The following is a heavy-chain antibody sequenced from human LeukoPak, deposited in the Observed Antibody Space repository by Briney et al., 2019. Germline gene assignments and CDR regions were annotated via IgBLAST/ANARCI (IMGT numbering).Heavy chain of an antibody. D-gene: IGHD3-10*01. CDR1: GGTFSSYA. J-gene: IGHJ6*02. CDR2: MNPNSGNT. Sequence: ASVKVSCKASGGTFSSYAISWVRQAPGQGLEWMGWMNPNSGNTGYAQKFQGRVTMTRNTSISTAYMELSSLRSEDTAVYYCARDQEYGSGSYWAYYYYGMDVWGQGTTVTVSS. V-gene: IGHV1-8*02. CDR3: ARDQEYGSGSYWAYYYYGMDV.